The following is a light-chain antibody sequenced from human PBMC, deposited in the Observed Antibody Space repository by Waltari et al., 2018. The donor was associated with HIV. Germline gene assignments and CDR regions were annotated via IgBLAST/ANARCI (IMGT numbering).Light chain of an antibody. Sequence: QSVLTQPPSASGTPGQRITVSCSGSTSNIGSNYVYWYQQLPGTTPKLLIYRNNQRPSGVPDRFSGSKSGTSASLAISVLQSEDEADYYCAAWDDSLNGYVFGTGTKVTVL. CDR2: RNN. J-gene: IGLJ1*01. CDR3: AAWDDSLNGYV. CDR1: TSNIGSNY. V-gene: IGLV1-47*01.